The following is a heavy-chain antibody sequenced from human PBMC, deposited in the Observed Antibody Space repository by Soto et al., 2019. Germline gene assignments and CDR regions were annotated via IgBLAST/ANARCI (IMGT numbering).Heavy chain of an antibody. CDR1: GGSISNSSYY. Sequence: SEALSLTCTVSGGSISNSSYYWDWIRQPPGKGLEWIGTIYYRGTTYYNPSLESRVTMSVDTSKNQFSLKLSSVTAPDTAVYYCARTLKGSWVFDGFDIWGQGTMVTVSS. CDR3: ARTLKGSWVFDGFDI. CDR2: IYYRGTT. D-gene: IGHD2-15*01. J-gene: IGHJ3*02. V-gene: IGHV4-39*01.